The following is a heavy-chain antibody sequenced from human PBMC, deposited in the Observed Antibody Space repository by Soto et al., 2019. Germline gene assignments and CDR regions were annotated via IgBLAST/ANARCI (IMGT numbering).Heavy chain of an antibody. CDR3: ASARYYDILTGYLLGPYFDY. Sequence: GGSLRLSCVASGFTFTIYEINCVRQAPCKWLEWISYIDTSGDTIRYADSVKGRFTISRDNAKNSLYLQMNSLRAEDTAVYYCASARYYDILTGYLLGPYFDYWGQGTLVTVSS. V-gene: IGHV3-48*03. J-gene: IGHJ4*02. D-gene: IGHD3-9*01. CDR1: GFTFTIYE. CDR2: IDTSGDTI.